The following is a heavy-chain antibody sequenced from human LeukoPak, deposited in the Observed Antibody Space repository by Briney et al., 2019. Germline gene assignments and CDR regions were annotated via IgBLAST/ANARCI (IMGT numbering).Heavy chain of an antibody. CDR2: ISYDGSNK. V-gene: IGHV3-30*04. D-gene: IGHD1-26*01. CDR3: ARERWGDAFDI. CDR1: GFTFSSYD. Sequence: GRSLRLSCAASGFTFSSYDMNWVRQAPGKGPEWVAVISYDGSNKDYADSVRGRFTISRDNSKSTLYLQMNSLRADDTAVYYCARERWGDAFDIWGQGTKVTVSS. J-gene: IGHJ3*02.